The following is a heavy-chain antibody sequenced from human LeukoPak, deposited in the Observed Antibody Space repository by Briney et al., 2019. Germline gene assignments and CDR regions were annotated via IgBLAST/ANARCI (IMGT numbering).Heavy chain of an antibody. CDR1: GFTFTSSA. D-gene: IGHD3-22*01. J-gene: IGHJ5*02. V-gene: IGHV1-58*02. Sequence: GASVKVSCKASGFTFTSSAMQWVRQARGQRLGWIGWIVVGSGNTNYAQKFQERVTITRDMSTSTAYMELSSLRSEDTAVYYCAAGLRPERHVSPYYYDSTWGQGTLVTVSS. CDR2: IVVGSGNT. CDR3: AAGLRPERHVSPYYYDST.